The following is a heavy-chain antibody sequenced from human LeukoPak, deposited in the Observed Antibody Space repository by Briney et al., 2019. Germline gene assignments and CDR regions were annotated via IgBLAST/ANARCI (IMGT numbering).Heavy chain of an antibody. J-gene: IGHJ4*02. V-gene: IGHV4-59*01. CDR2: IYYSGSI. D-gene: IGHD4-17*01. Sequence: KPSETLSLTCTVSGGSISSYYWSWIRQPPGKGLEWIGYIYYSGSINYNPSLKSRVTISVDTSKNQFSLKLSSVTAADTAVYYCARWGYGGTPFDYWGQGTLVTVSS. CDR3: ARWGYGGTPFDY. CDR1: GGSISSYY.